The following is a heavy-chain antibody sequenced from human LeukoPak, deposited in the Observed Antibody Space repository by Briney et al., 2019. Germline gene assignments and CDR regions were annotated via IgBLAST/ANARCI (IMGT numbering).Heavy chain of an antibody. CDR3: ARVWPGIAGGAGWFDP. J-gene: IGHJ5*02. V-gene: IGHV1-69*04. CDR1: GYTFTSYG. CDR2: ITPMLGIT. Sequence: ASVKVSCKASGYTFTSYGISWVRQAPGQGLGWMGRITPMLGITNHTQKFQGRVTITADDSTSTAYMELSSLRSEDTAVYYCARVWPGIAGGAGWFDPWGQGTLVTVSS. D-gene: IGHD6-13*01.